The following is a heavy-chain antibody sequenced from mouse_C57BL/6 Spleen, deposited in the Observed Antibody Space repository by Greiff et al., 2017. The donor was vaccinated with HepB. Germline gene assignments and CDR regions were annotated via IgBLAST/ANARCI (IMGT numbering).Heavy chain of an antibody. V-gene: IGHV5-4*01. J-gene: IGHJ4*01. CDR1: GFTFSSYA. CDR2: ISDGGSYT. Sequence: EVQLVESGGGLVKPGGSLKLSCAASGFTFSSYAMSWVRQTPEKRLEWVATISDGGSYTYYPDNVKGRFTISRDNAKNNLYLQMSHLKSEDTAMYYCAREELTTVVEGGAMDYWGQGTSVTVSS. D-gene: IGHD1-1*01. CDR3: AREELTTVVEGGAMDY.